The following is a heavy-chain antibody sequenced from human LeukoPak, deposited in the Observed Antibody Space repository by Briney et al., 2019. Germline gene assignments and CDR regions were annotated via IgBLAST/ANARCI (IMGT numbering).Heavy chain of an antibody. CDR2: IYYSGST. V-gene: IGHV4-59*12. CDR3: ARDHSDSGLDY. Sequence: SETLSLTCTVSGGSISSYYWSWIRQPPGKGLEWIGYIYYSGSTNYNPSLKSRVTISVDTSKNQFSLKLSSVTAADTAVYYCARDHSDSGLDYWGQGTLVTVSS. J-gene: IGHJ4*02. CDR1: GGSISSYY. D-gene: IGHD2-15*01.